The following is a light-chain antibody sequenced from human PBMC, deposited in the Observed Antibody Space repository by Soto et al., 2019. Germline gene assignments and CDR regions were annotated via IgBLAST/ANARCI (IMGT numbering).Light chain of an antibody. J-gene: IGKJ1*01. CDR2: GAY. V-gene: IGKV3-15*01. CDR3: QHYNNWPPWT. Sequence: EIAMTQSPATLSVSPGEIATLSCRGSKSISSNIAWYQKKPGQAPRHLIYGAYNRATGIPARFSGSGSGTEFTLTISSLQSEDFAVYYWQHYNNWPPWTFGQGTKVEIK. CDR1: KSISSN.